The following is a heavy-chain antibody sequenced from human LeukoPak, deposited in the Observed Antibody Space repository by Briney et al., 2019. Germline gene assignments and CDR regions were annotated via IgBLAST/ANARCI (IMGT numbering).Heavy chain of an antibody. CDR2: ISSDGSST. CDR1: RFTFSSYW. J-gene: IGHJ3*02. Sequence: GGSLRLSCAASRFTFSSYWMHWVRQVPGKGLVWVSRISSDGSSTSYADSVKGRFTVSIDNAKNTLYLQMKNLRAEDTAVYYCARDKADAFDIWGQGTMVTVSS. V-gene: IGHV3-74*01. CDR3: ARDKADAFDI.